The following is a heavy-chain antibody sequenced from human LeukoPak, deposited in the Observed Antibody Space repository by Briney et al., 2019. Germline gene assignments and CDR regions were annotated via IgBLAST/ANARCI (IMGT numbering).Heavy chain of an antibody. CDR3: ARHGKAARLGTRSFDL. Sequence: NPSETLSLTCTVSGGSISSGGLYWSWIREHPGEGLEWIGYIDYSGSTYYNPSRKSRVTIALDTSKNQFSLKLSSVTAADTAVYCCARHGKAARLGTRSFDLWGRGTLVTVSS. CDR1: GGSISSGGLY. CDR2: IDYSGST. J-gene: IGHJ2*01. V-gene: IGHV4-31*03. D-gene: IGHD6-6*01.